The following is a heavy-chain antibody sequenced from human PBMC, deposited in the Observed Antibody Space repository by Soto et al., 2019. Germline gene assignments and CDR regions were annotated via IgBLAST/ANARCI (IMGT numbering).Heavy chain of an antibody. D-gene: IGHD2-15*01. Sequence: SGPTLVNPTETLTLTCTVSGFSLSNARMGVSWIRQPPGKALEWLAHIFSNDEKSYSTSLKSRLTISKDTSKSQVVLTMTNMDPVDTATYYCARIISSVVNRSYWYFDLWGRGTLVTAPQ. CDR3: ARIISSVVNRSYWYFDL. V-gene: IGHV2-26*01. CDR2: IFSNDEK. J-gene: IGHJ2*01. CDR1: GFSLSNARMG.